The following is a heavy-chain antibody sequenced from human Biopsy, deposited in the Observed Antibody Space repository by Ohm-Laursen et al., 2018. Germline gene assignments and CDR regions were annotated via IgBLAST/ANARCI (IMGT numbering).Heavy chain of an antibody. CDR3: ARHPTGFWFDP. CDR1: GGSVSSNVAY. CDR2: IFYSGIT. V-gene: IGHV4-39*01. Sequence: TLSLTCTVSGGSVSSNVAYWAWIRQPPGKGLESIGSIFYSGITYYNPSLQSRVTVSVDTSKNQFSLNLTSVTAADTAVYHCARHPTGFWFDPWGQGTLVIVSS. J-gene: IGHJ5*02.